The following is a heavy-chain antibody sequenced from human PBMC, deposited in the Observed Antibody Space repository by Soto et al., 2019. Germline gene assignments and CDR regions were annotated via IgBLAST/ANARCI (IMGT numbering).Heavy chain of an antibody. CDR3: ARTVGDLDY. D-gene: IGHD4-17*01. J-gene: IGHJ4*02. V-gene: IGHV1-8*01. CDR1: GYTFTRYD. Sequence: QVQLVQSGAEVKKPGASVKVSCKTSGYTFTRYDINWVRQAPGQGLEWMGWTNPKSGYTGSTQKFQGRITMTRDSSLSTAYRELNSLTSEDTAVYYCARTVGDLDYWGQGTLVTVSS. CDR2: TNPKSGYT.